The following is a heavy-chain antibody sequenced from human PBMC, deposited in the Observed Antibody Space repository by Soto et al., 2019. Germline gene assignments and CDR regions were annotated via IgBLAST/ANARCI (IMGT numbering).Heavy chain of an antibody. V-gene: IGHV4-4*07. D-gene: IGHD3-16*01. J-gene: IGHJ5*02. CDR1: GGSISTFY. CDR2: SFSSGTT. Sequence: SETLSLTCTVSGGSISTFYWSWVRLPAGTGLEWIRSSFSSGTTSYNPSLKRRVTISVDTSKNHFSLKVSSVTAADTSVYYCARLKGAYFISTYNWFDPWGQGIQVTVSS. CDR3: ARLKGAYFISTYNWFDP.